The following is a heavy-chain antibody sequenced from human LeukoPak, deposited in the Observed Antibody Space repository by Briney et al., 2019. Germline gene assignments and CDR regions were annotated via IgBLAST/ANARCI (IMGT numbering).Heavy chain of an antibody. J-gene: IGHJ4*02. V-gene: IGHV4-59*01. CDR3: ATTRGYSYGFFYFDQ. CDR1: GGSITSSY. CDR2: IYYTENA. Sequence: SETLCLTCSVSGGSITSSYWSWIRQAPGKGLEWLGYIYYTENAKYNPSLKSRVTMSLDTSKNQLSLKLTSVTAADTAVYHCATTRGYSYGFFYFDQWGQGTLVTVSS. D-gene: IGHD5-18*01.